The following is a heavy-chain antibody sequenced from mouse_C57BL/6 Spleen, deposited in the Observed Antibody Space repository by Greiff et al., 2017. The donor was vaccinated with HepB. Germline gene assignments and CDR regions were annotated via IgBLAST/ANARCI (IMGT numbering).Heavy chain of an antibody. Sequence: EVHLVESGGGLVKPGGSLKLSCAASGFTFSSYTMSWVRQTPEKRLEWVATISGGGGNTYYPDSVKGRFTISRDNAKYPLYLQMSSLRSEDTALYYCARRSMVTTGFDYWRQGTTLTVSS. D-gene: IGHD2-2*01. V-gene: IGHV5-9*01. CDR2: ISGGGGNT. CDR3: ARRSMVTTGFDY. J-gene: IGHJ2*01. CDR1: GFTFSSYT.